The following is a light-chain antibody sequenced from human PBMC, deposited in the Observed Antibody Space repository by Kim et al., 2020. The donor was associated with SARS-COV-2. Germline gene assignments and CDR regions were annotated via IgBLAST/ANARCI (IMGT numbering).Light chain of an antibody. J-gene: IGLJ3*02. CDR3: HVSYSHTAL. CDR1: SIGAKS. V-gene: IGLV3-9*01. CDR2: RDR. Sequence: SYELTQPLSESVALGQTARITCGGSSIGAKSVHCYQQKPGQAPVLVIYRDRNRPSGIPERFSGPNSGNTASLTISRAPAGDEADHYCHVSYSHTALFG.